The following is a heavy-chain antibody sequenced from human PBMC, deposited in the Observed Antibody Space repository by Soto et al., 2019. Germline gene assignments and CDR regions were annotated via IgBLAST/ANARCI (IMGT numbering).Heavy chain of an antibody. J-gene: IGHJ6*03. CDR3: ARRYPYYYMDV. V-gene: IGHV4-59*08. CDR1: GGSISSYY. D-gene: IGHD1-20*01. Sequence: SETLSLTCTVSGGSISSYYWSWIRQPPGKGLEWIGYIYYSGSTNYNPSLKSRVTISVDTSKNQFSLKLSSVTAADTAVYYCARRYPYYYMDVWGKGTTVTVSS. CDR2: IYYSGST.